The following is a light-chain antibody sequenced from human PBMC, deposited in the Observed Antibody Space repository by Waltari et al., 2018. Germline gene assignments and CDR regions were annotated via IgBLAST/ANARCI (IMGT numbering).Light chain of an antibody. Sequence: EIVLAQSPATLSLSPGERATLSCRASQSISSYLAWYQQKPGQAPSLLIYDASHRATGIPARFSGGGAWTDFTLTISSLEPEDFAVYYCQQRSKWPPTFGQGTRLEIK. CDR1: QSISSY. V-gene: IGKV3-11*01. CDR3: QQRSKWPPT. CDR2: DAS. J-gene: IGKJ5*01.